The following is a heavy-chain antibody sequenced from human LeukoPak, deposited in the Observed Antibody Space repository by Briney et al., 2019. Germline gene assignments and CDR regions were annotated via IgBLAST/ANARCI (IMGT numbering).Heavy chain of an antibody. V-gene: IGHV4-34*01. CDR3: ARGTMVRVFDY. CDR2: INHSGST. CDR1: GGSFSSYY. Sequence: TSETLSLTCAVYGGSFSSYYWSWIRQPPGKGLEWIGEINHSGSTNYNPSLKSRVTISVDTSKNQFSLKLSSVTAADTAVYYCARGTMVRVFDYWGQETLVTVSS. D-gene: IGHD3-10*01. J-gene: IGHJ4*02.